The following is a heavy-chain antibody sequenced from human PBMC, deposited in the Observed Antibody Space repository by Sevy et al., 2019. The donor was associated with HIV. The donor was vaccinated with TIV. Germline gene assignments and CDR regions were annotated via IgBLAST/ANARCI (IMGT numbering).Heavy chain of an antibody. D-gene: IGHD3-9*01. Sequence: GGSLRLSCAASGFTFSSYWMSWVRQAPGKGLEWVANIKQDGSEKYYVDSVKGRFTISRDNAKNSLYLQMNSLRAEDTAVYYCAREGDIWTGYYRIGWTGSSPGKYGMDVWGQGTTVTVSS. V-gene: IGHV3-7*01. CDR2: IKQDGSEK. CDR3: AREGDIWTGYYRIGWTGSSPGKYGMDV. CDR1: GFTFSSYW. J-gene: IGHJ6*02.